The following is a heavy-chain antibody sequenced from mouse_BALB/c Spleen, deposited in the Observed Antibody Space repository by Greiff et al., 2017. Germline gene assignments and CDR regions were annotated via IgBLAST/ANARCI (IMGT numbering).Heavy chain of an antibody. CDR3: ARDGRLRRGGFDY. J-gene: IGHJ2*01. D-gene: IGHD2-2*01. Sequence: DVKLQESGPGLVKPSQSLSLTCSVTGYSITSGYYWNWIRQFPGNKLEWMGYISYDGSNNYNPSLKNRISITRDTSKNQFFLKLNSVTTEDTATYYCARDGRLRRGGFDYWGQGTTLTVSS. CDR1: GYSITSGYY. CDR2: ISYDGSN. V-gene: IGHV3-6*02.